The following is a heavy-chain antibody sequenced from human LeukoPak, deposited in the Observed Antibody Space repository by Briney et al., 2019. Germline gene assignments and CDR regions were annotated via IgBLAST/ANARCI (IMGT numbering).Heavy chain of an antibody. CDR1: GGSFSGYY. CDR2: INHSGST. V-gene: IGHV4-34*01. D-gene: IGHD6-19*01. J-gene: IGHJ5*02. Sequence: SETLSLTCAVYGGSFSGYYWSWIRQPPGKGLEWIGEINHSGSTNYNPSLKSRVTISVDTSKNQFSLKLSSVTAADTAVYYCANQLDSSGWYLFDPWGQGTLVTVSP. CDR3: ANQLDSSGWYLFDP.